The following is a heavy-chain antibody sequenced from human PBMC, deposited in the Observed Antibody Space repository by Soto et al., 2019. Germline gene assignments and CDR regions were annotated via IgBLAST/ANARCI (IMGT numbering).Heavy chain of an antibody. CDR3: TRNRRETGDFDF. V-gene: IGHV1-8*01. CDR2: MNPDSGTT. CDR1: GYTFTTYD. Sequence: QVQLVQSGAEVRKPGASVKVSCKASGYTFTTYDINWLRQARGQGLQWMGWMNPDSGTTGYAQTFQGRVTLTRDTYMNTAYMELSRLTYEDTAVYYCTRNRRETGDFDFWGKGTLVTVSS. J-gene: IGHJ4*02. D-gene: IGHD7-27*01.